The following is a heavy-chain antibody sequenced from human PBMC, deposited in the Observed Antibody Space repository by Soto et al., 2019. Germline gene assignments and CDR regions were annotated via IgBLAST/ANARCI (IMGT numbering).Heavy chain of an antibody. V-gene: IGHV3-7*01. CDR3: ARTDVWFGELLFDY. J-gene: IGHJ4*02. D-gene: IGHD3-10*01. CDR2: IKQDGSEK. Sequence: GGSLRLSCAASGFTFSSYWMSWVRQAPGKGLEWVANIKQDGSEKYYVDSVKGRFTISRDNAKNSLYLQMNSLRAEDTAVYYCARTDVWFGELLFDYWGQGTLVTVSS. CDR1: GFTFSSYW.